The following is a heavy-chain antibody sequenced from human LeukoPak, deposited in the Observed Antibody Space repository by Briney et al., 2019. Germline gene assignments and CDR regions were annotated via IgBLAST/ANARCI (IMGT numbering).Heavy chain of an antibody. CDR1: GYTFTGYY. CDR2: INPNSGGT. Sequence: ASVKVSCKASGYTFTGYYMHWVRQAPGQGLEWMGWINPNSGGTNYAQKFQGWVTMTRDTSISTAYMELSSLRSEDTAVYYCARAEGYSGDGGDYWGQGTLVTVSS. D-gene: IGHD5-12*01. J-gene: IGHJ4*02. V-gene: IGHV1-2*04. CDR3: ARAEGYSGDGGDY.